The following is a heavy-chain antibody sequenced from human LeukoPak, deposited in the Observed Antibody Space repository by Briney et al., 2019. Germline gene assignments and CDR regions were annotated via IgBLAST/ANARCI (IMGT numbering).Heavy chain of an antibody. Sequence: SGGSLRLSCAASGFTFSSYRMQWVPEAPGKGLEGVAVISYDGSNKYYTDPVKGRFTIPRDNSKTTLYLQMNSLRAEDRAVYYCAKHGRVVAGPWFDAWGQGTLVTVSS. J-gene: IGHJ5*02. D-gene: IGHD6-19*01. CDR3: AKHGRVVAGPWFDA. CDR1: GFTFSSYR. V-gene: IGHV3-30*18. CDR2: ISYDGSNK.